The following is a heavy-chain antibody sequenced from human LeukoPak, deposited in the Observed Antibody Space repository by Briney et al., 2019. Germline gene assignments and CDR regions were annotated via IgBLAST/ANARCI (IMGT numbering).Heavy chain of an antibody. CDR1: GFTFSTYS. V-gene: IGHV3-48*02. CDR2: ISSSSGTI. D-gene: IGHD3-10*01. CDR3: ARGFYGSGSSSSATC. J-gene: IGHJ4*02. Sequence: GGSLRLSCAASGFTFSTYSMHWVRQAPAKGLEWLSYISSSSGTIYYANSVKGRFTISRDNARNSVYLQMNSLRDEDTAVYYCARGFYGSGSSSSATCWGQGTLVTVSS.